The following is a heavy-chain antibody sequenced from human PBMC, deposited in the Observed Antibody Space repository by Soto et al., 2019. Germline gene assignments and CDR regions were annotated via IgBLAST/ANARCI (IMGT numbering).Heavy chain of an antibody. V-gene: IGHV3-21*01. J-gene: IGHJ6*02. CDR3: ARDHVAMVRGVIYYYGMDV. Sequence: GGSLRLSCAASGFTFSSYSMNWVRQAPGKGLEWVSSISSSSSYIYYAYSVKGRFTISRDNAKNSLYLQMKSMRAEDTAVYYCARDHVAMVRGVIYYYGMDVWGQGTTVTVSS. CDR2: ISSSSSYI. D-gene: IGHD3-10*01. CDR1: GFTFSSYS.